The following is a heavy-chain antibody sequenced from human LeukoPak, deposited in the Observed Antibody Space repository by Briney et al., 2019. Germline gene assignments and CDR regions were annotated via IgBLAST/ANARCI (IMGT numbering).Heavy chain of an antibody. Sequence: GASVKVSCKASGYTFTGYYMHWVRQAPGQGLEWMGWINPNSGGTNYAQKFQGRVTMTRDTSISTAYMELSRLRSDGTAVYYCARVSGYCSGGSCYSKIFVLASFDYWGQGTLVTVSS. CDR3: ARVSGYCSGGSCYSKIFVLASFDY. J-gene: IGHJ4*02. CDR1: GYTFTGYY. CDR2: INPNSGGT. D-gene: IGHD2-15*01. V-gene: IGHV1-2*02.